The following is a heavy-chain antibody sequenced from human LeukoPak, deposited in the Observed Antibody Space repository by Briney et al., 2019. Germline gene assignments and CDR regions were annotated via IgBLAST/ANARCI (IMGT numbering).Heavy chain of an antibody. CDR3: ARDIIVEMATITTFDY. D-gene: IGHD5-24*01. J-gene: IGHJ4*02. CDR2: INPNSGGT. Sequence: ASVKVSCKASGGTFSNYAISWVRQAPGQGLEWMGWINPNSGGTNYAQKFQGRVTMTRDTSISTAYMEPSRLRSDDTAVYYCARDIIVEMATITTFDYWGQGTLVTVSS. V-gene: IGHV1-2*02. CDR1: GGTFSNYA.